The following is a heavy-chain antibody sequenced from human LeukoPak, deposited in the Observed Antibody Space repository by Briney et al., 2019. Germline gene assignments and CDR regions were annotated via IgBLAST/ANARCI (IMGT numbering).Heavy chain of an antibody. D-gene: IGHD3-22*01. CDR2: IYSGGST. CDR1: GFTVSSNY. J-gene: IGHJ4*02. Sequence: GGSLRLSCAASGFTVSSNYMSWVRQAPGKGLEWVSIIYSGGSTYYADSVKGRFTISRHNSKNTLYLQMNSLRTEDTAVYYCARWVSSGYDLYYFDYWGQGTLVTVSS. CDR3: ARWVSSGYDLYYFDY. V-gene: IGHV3-53*04.